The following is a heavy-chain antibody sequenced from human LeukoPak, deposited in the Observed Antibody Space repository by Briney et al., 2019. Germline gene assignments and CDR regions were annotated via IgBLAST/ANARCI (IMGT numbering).Heavy chain of an antibody. CDR1: GGSVSSGSYY. J-gene: IGHJ4*02. Sequence: SETLSLTCTVSGGSVSSGSYYWSWIRQPPGKGLEWIGYIYYSGSTNYNPSLKSRVTISVDTSKNQFSLKLSSVTAADTAVYYCARHIGYCSSTSCSNFDYWGQGTLVTVSS. V-gene: IGHV4-61*01. D-gene: IGHD2-2*03. CDR3: ARHIGYCSSTSCSNFDY. CDR2: IYYSGST.